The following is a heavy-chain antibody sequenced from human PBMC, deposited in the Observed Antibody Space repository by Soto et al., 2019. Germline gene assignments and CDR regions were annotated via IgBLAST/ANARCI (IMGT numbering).Heavy chain of an antibody. D-gene: IGHD6-19*01. CDR2: IYTSASI. CDR1: GADINTYS. V-gene: IGHV4-4*07. CDR3: ARDREAGYNFYYGMDV. Sequence: SETLSLTCSVSGADINTYSWTWTRQPAGKGLEWIGRIYTSASINYNPSLRGRVTLSVDTSTNQVSLKLASVTAADTAVYYCARDREAGYNFYYGMDVWGQGTTVTVSS. J-gene: IGHJ6*02.